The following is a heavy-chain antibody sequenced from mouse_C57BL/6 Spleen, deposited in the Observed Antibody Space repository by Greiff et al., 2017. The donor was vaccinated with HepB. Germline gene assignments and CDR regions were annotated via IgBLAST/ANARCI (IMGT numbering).Heavy chain of an antibody. V-gene: IGHV1-55*01. Sequence: QVHVKQSGAELVKPGASVKMSCKASGYTFTSYWITWVKQRPGQGLEWIGDIYPGSGSTNYNEKFKSKATLTVDTSSSTAYMQLSSLTSEDSAVYYCARNSNYGAMDYWGQGTSVTVSS. CDR3: ARNSNYGAMDY. J-gene: IGHJ4*01. CDR2: IYPGSGST. D-gene: IGHD2-5*01. CDR1: GYTFTSYW.